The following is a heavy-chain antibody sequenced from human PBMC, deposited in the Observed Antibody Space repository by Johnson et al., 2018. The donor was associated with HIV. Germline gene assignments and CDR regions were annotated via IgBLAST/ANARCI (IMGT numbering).Heavy chain of an antibody. Sequence: QVQLVESGGGVVQPGGSLRLSCAASGFTFSSYGMHWVRQAPGKGLEWVSVIYTGGSTYYADSVTGRFTISRDNSKNTLYLQMNSLRAEDTALYYCATLTVRSRAFDLWGQGTLVTVSS. CDR3: ATLTVRSRAFDL. D-gene: IGHD4-17*01. CDR2: IYTGGST. V-gene: IGHV3-NL1*01. J-gene: IGHJ3*01. CDR1: GFTFSSYG.